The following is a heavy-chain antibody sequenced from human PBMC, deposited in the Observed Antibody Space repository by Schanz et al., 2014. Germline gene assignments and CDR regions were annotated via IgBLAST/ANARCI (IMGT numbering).Heavy chain of an antibody. Sequence: VQLEESGGGVVQPGGSLRLSCVASGFTFSAYWMTWVRQAPGKGLDWVGIIKPDGSEKFYVDSVKGRFTISRDNAKNLMYLHLNSLRAEDTAVYYCAREVGGSFGQHYWGQGALVTVSS. CDR1: GFTFSAYW. V-gene: IGHV3-7*01. D-gene: IGHD1-26*01. CDR2: IKPDGSEK. CDR3: AREVGGSFGQHY. J-gene: IGHJ4*02.